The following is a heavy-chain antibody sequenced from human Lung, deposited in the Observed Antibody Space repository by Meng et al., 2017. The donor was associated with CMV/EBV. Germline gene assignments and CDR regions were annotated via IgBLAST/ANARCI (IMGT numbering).Heavy chain of an antibody. D-gene: IGHD3-10*01. V-gene: IGHV4-31*03. CDR2: IHSSGST. CDR1: GGSISSGGYY. J-gene: IGHJ5*02. Sequence: QVQWQESGPGLVKPSQPLSLTCTVPGGSISSGGYYWSWIRQHPGKGLEWIGYIHSSGSTYYNPSLRSRLTISVDTSKNQFSLKLSSVTAADTAVYYCARASYGSGSPLGESWFDPWGQGTLVTVSS. CDR3: ARASYGSGSPLGESWFDP.